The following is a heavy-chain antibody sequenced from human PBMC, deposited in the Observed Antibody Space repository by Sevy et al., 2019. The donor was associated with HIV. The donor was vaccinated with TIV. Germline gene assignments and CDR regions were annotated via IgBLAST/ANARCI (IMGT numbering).Heavy chain of an antibody. CDR2: ISSGSGYI. CDR3: TRDKTILEGRYGMDV. CDR1: GFTFSSYI. J-gene: IGHJ6*02. Sequence: GESLKISCAASGFTFSSYIMNWVRQTPGKGLEWVSFISSGSGYIYYADSVKGRFTISRDNAKNSLYLQMNSLRAEDTAMYYCTRDKTILEGRYGMDVWGQGTTVTVSS. D-gene: IGHD3-3*01. V-gene: IGHV3-21*01.